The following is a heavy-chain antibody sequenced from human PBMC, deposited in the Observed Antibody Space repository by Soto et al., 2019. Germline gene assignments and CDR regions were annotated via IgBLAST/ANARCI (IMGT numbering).Heavy chain of an antibody. Sequence: EESLKISCKGSGYSFTSYWIGWVRQMPGKGLEWMGIIYPGDSDTRYSPSFQGQVTISADKSISTAYLQWSSLKASDTAMYYCARQSGIAAHYYYGMDVWSQGTTVTVSS. D-gene: IGHD6-13*01. CDR2: IYPGDSDT. CDR3: ARQSGIAAHYYYGMDV. V-gene: IGHV5-51*01. J-gene: IGHJ6*02. CDR1: GYSFTSYW.